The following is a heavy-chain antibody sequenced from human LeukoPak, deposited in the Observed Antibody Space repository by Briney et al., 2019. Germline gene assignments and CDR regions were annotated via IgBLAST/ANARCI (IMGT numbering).Heavy chain of an antibody. D-gene: IGHD2-21*01. CDR1: GYTFTSYG. V-gene: IGHV1-18*01. Sequence: ASVKVSCKASGYTFTSYGISWVRQAPGQGLEWMGWISAYNGNTNYAQKLQGRVTMTTDTSTSTAYMELRSLRSDDTVVYYCARAAGICGGDCYDPYWYFDLWGRGTLVTVSS. CDR2: ISAYNGNT. J-gene: IGHJ2*01. CDR3: ARAAGICGGDCYDPYWYFDL.